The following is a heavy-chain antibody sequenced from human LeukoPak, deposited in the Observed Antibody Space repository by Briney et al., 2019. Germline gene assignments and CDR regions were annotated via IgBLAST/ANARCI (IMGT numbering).Heavy chain of an antibody. D-gene: IGHD3-22*01. J-gene: IGHJ4*02. CDR1: GFTFSSYS. CDR2: ISSSSSTI. CDR3: VRDDDRPDNGLDY. V-gene: IGHV3-48*01. Sequence: GGSLRLSCAASGFTFSSYSMNWVRQAPGKGLEWVSYISSSSSTIYYADSVKGRFTISRDNSKNTLYLQMNSLRAEDTAVYYCVRDDDRPDNGLDYWGQGTLVTVSS.